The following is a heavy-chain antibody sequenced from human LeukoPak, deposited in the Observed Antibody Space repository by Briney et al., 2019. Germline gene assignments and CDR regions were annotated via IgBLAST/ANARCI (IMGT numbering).Heavy chain of an antibody. D-gene: IGHD6-6*01. CDR3: AKRVPYSSSSVYFDY. Sequence: GGSLRLSCAASGFTFNRNNMNWVRQAPGKGLEWVSYISSTSITMYYADSVKGRFTISRDNAKNSLYLQMNSLRADDTAVYYCAKRVPYSSSSVYFDYWGQGTLVTVSS. V-gene: IGHV3-48*01. CDR1: GFTFNRNN. J-gene: IGHJ4*02. CDR2: ISSTSITM.